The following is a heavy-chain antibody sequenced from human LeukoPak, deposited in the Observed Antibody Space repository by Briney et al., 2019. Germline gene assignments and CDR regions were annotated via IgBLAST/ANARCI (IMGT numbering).Heavy chain of an antibody. Sequence: GGSLRLSCTVSGFTVSSDSMSWVRQAPGKGLEWVSFIYSGGSTHYSDSVKGRFTISRDNSKNTLYLQMNSLRAEDTAVYYCAKPPGLRRLDPWGQGTLVTVSS. V-gene: IGHV3-53*01. J-gene: IGHJ5*02. CDR1: GFTVSSDS. D-gene: IGHD5-12*01. CDR3: AKPPGLRRLDP. CDR2: IYSGGST.